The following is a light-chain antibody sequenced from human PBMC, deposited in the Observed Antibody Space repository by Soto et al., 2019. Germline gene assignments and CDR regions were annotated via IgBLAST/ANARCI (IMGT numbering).Light chain of an antibody. V-gene: IGKV3-11*01. CDR1: QGVSSY. Sequence: EIVLTQSPATLSLSPGGRATLSCRASQGVSSYLAWYQQRPGQAPRLLIYGASNMPTGIPAGFSGSGSGTDFTLTITSLEAEDFAVYYCQQLTACPMTFGEGTRLEIK. CDR3: QQLTACPMT. J-gene: IGKJ5*01. CDR2: GAS.